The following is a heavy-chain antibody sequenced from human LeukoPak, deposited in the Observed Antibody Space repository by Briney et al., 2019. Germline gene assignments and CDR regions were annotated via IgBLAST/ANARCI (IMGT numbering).Heavy chain of an antibody. CDR1: GGSISSSSYY. CDR3: ARENYLTGTTDY. Sequence: SETLSLTCTVSGGSISSSSYYWGWIRQPPGKGLEWIGSIYYSGSTNYNPSLKSRVTISVDTSKNQFSLKLSSVTAADTAVYYCARENYLTGTTDYWGQGTLVTVSS. J-gene: IGHJ4*02. V-gene: IGHV4-39*07. D-gene: IGHD1-7*01. CDR2: IYYSGST.